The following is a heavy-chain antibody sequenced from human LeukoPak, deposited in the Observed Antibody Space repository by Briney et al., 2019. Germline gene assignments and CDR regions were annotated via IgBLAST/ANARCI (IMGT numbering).Heavy chain of an antibody. D-gene: IGHD6-25*01. J-gene: IGHJ4*02. CDR2: INHSGST. Sequence: PSETLSLTCAVYGGPFSGYYWSWIRQPPGKGLEWIGEINHSGSTNYNPSLKSRVTISVDTSKNQFSLKLSSVTAADTAVYYCARDSAYSSGYYYFDYWGQGTLVTVSS. CDR3: ARDSAYSSGYYYFDY. V-gene: IGHV4-34*01. CDR1: GGPFSGYY.